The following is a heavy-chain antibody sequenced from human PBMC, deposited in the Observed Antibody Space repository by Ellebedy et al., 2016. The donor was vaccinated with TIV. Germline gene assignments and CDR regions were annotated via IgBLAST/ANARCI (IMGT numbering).Heavy chain of an antibody. CDR1: GYTFTNFW. J-gene: IGHJ4*02. CDR3: ARYEGATGTFDY. CDR2: INPGDSDT. V-gene: IGHV5-51*01. Sequence: ASVKVSCKGSGYTFTNFWIAWVRQMPGKGLEWMGIINPGDSDTRYSPSFQGQITISADKSISTAYLQWSSLKASDTAMYYCARYEGATGTFDYWGQGTLVTVSS. D-gene: IGHD1-26*01.